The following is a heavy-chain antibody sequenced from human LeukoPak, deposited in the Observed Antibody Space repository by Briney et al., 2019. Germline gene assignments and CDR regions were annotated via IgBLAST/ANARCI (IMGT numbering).Heavy chain of an antibody. D-gene: IGHD6-19*01. Sequence: SETLSLTCTVSGESISGFYWNWIRQPPGKGLEWLGYIYYSGSTNYNPSLKSRVTISVDTSKNQFSLKLSSVTAADMAVYYCARDGSLAVAGNNWFDPWGQGTLVTVSS. CDR2: IYYSGST. J-gene: IGHJ5*02. V-gene: IGHV4-59*01. CDR1: GESISGFY. CDR3: ARDGSLAVAGNNWFDP.